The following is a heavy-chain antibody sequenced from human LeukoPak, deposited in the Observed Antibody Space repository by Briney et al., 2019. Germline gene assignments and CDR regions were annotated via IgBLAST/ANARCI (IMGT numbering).Heavy chain of an antibody. CDR2: ISDSGYYT. D-gene: IGHD2-21*01. Sequence: GSSLRLSCAASGFTFSSYAMSWVRQAPGKGLEWVSTISDSGYYTYYADSVKGRFTISRDSSKNTLHLQMNSLRGEDTAVYYCTKAGLRGDDSHAKLSDYWGQGTLVTVSS. V-gene: IGHV3-23*01. CDR1: GFTFSSYA. CDR3: TKAGLRGDDSHAKLSDY. J-gene: IGHJ4*02.